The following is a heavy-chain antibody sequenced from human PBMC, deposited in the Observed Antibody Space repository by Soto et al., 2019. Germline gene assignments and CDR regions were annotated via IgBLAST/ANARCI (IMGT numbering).Heavy chain of an antibody. Sequence: EVQLVESGGGLVQPGGSLRLSCAASGFTFSSYNMNWVRQAPGKGLEWISDISLSSSTIFYADSVKGRFTISRDNAKNSLYLQTNSLRAEDTALYYCARDSRNYYYYMDVWGKGTTVTVSS. J-gene: IGHJ6*03. V-gene: IGHV3-48*01. CDR1: GFTFSSYN. CDR3: ARDSRNYYYYMDV. CDR2: ISLSSSTI.